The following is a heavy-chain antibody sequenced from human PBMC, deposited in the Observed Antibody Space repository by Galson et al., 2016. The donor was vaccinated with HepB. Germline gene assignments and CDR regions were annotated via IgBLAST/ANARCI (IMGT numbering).Heavy chain of an antibody. CDR1: GFTFSYHG. Sequence: SLRLSCAASGFTFSYHGLHWVRQAPGKGLEWMAVISHDGSNKYYADSLKGRFSISRDNSKNTVYLQMNSLRVEDTAVYYFARDISRGTRDNWFDPWGQGTLVTVSS. CDR3: ARDISRGTRDNWFDP. D-gene: IGHD2-8*01. CDR2: ISHDGSNK. V-gene: IGHV3-30*03. J-gene: IGHJ5*02.